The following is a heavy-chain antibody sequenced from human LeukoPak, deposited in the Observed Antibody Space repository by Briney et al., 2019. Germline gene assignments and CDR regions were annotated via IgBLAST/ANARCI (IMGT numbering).Heavy chain of an antibody. V-gene: IGHV3-7*01. CDR2: IKQDGSEK. CDR3: ARAFGDFWSGYYPSYYNYYLDV. J-gene: IGHJ6*03. Sequence: GGSLRLSCAASGFTFSSYWMNWVRQAPGKGLEWVANIKQDGSEKYYVDSVKGRFIISRDNAKNSLYLQMNSLRAEDTAVYHCARAFGDFWSGYYPSYYNYYLDVWGKGTTVTVSS. CDR1: GFTFSSYW. D-gene: IGHD3-3*01.